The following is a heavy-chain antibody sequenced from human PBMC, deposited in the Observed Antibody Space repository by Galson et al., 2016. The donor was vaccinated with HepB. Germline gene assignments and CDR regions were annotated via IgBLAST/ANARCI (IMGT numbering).Heavy chain of an antibody. V-gene: IGHV1-2*06. Sequence: SVKVSCKASGYSFTGYYMHWVRQAPGQGLEWVGRINPNSGATNYAQNFQGRVTMTRDTSISTAYLELTGLRSDDTAVYYCVKESCGNYGWHFDYRGQGTLVTVSS. CDR2: INPNSGAT. J-gene: IGHJ4*02. D-gene: IGHD1-26*01. CDR1: GYSFTGYY. CDR3: VKESCGNYGWHFDY.